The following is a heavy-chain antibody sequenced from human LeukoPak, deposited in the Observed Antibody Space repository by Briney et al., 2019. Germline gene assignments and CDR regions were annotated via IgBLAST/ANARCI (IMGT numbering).Heavy chain of an antibody. J-gene: IGHJ5*02. D-gene: IGHD5-12*01. CDR1: GGSFSSYY. CDR3: AGRLSGYEYSWLDP. Sequence: SETLSLTCAVYGGSFSSYYWSWIRQPPGKGLEYIGDINRSGSTNYNPSLESRVTISVDTSKNQFSLKMSSVTAADTAVYYCAGRLSGYEYSWLDPWGQGTLVTVSS. CDR2: INRSGST. V-gene: IGHV4-34*01.